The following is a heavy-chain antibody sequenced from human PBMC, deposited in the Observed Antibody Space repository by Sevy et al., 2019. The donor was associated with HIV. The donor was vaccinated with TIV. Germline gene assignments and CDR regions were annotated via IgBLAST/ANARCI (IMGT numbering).Heavy chain of an antibody. CDR3: ARDLDYGDKYYFDY. V-gene: IGHV3-33*01. Sequence: GGSLRLSCAASGFTFSSYGMHWVRQAPGKGLEWVAVIWYDGSNKYYADSVKGRFTIFRDNSKNTLYLQMNSLRAEDTAVYYCARDLDYGDKYYFDYWGQGTLVTVSS. D-gene: IGHD4-17*01. CDR2: IWYDGSNK. CDR1: GFTFSSYG. J-gene: IGHJ4*02.